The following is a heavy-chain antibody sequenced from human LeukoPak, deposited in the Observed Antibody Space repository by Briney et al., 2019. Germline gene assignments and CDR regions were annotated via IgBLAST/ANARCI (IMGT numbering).Heavy chain of an antibody. CDR1: GYTFTGYY. Sequence: GASVKVSCKASGYTFTGYYMHWVRQAPGQGLEWMGWINPNSGGTNYAQKFQGWVTMTRDTSISTAYMELSRLRSDDTAVYYCAAGYSSSWYPTYYYGMNVWGQGTTVTVSS. J-gene: IGHJ6*02. CDR2: INPNSGGT. V-gene: IGHV1-2*04. CDR3: AAGYSSSWYPTYYYGMNV. D-gene: IGHD6-13*01.